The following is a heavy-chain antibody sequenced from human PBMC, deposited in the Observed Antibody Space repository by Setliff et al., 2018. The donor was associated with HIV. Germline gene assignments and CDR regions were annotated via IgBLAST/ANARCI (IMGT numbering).Heavy chain of an antibody. V-gene: IGHV4-38-2*01. D-gene: IGHD4-17*01. Sequence: PSETLSLTGAVSGYSIGSGSFWSWIRQPPGKGLEWIATIPHNGGTYYNPDPSLTGRVTISLDTSKNQFSLKLAFVTAADTAVYYCARYSTLTTNFDYWGQGTLVTVSS. CDR2: IPHNGGT. CDR1: GYSIGSGSF. CDR3: ARYSTLTTNFDY. J-gene: IGHJ4*02.